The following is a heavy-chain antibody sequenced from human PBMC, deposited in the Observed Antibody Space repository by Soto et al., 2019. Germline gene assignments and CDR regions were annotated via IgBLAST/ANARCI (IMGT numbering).Heavy chain of an antibody. J-gene: IGHJ4*02. CDR1: GFTFSTFS. CDR3: ARDLGWAFDS. CDR2: ISGGGRPI. Sequence: EVQLVDSGGGSVQPGGSLRLSCAASGFTFSTFSMNWVRQAPGRGLEWISYISGGGRPISYADSVKGRFTISRDNAKNSLYLQMDSLTDEDTAVYYCARDLGWAFDSWGQGTLVTVSS. V-gene: IGHV3-48*02. D-gene: IGHD6-19*01.